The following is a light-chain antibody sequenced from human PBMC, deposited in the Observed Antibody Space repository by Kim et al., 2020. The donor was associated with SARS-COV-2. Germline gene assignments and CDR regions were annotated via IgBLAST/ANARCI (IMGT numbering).Light chain of an antibody. CDR3: QQRGNWPLT. J-gene: IGKJ4*01. CDR2: DAS. Sequence: PGARPTLSCRASQSVSSYLAWYQQKPGQPPRLLIYDASTRATGIPARFSGGGSGTDFTLTISSLEPEDFAVYYCQQRGNWPLTFGGGTKVDIK. V-gene: IGKV3-11*01. CDR1: QSVSSY.